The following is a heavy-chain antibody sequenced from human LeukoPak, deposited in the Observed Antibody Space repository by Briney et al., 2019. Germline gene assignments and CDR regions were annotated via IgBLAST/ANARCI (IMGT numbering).Heavy chain of an antibody. Sequence: SETLSLTCTVSGGSISSYYWSWIRQPPGKGLEWIGYIYYSGSTNYNPSLKSRVTVSVDTSKNQFSLKLTSVTAADTAVYYCSKERAGTTIDYWGQGTLVTVSS. J-gene: IGHJ4*02. V-gene: IGHV4-59*12. CDR3: SKERAGTTIDY. CDR1: GGSISSYY. D-gene: IGHD1-1*01. CDR2: IYYSGST.